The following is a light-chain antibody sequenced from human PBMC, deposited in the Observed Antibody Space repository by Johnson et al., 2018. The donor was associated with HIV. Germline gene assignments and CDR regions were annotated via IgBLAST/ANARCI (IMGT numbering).Light chain of an antibody. Sequence: QSVLTQSPSVSAAPGQKVTISCSGSSSNIGNNYVSWYQQLPRSAPKLLIYDNNNRPSGIPDRFSGSKSGTSATLGITGLQTGDEADYYCGTWDSSLRVGFFGTGTKVTVL. J-gene: IGLJ1*01. V-gene: IGLV1-51*01. CDR1: SSNIGNNY. CDR2: DNN. CDR3: GTWDSSLRVGF.